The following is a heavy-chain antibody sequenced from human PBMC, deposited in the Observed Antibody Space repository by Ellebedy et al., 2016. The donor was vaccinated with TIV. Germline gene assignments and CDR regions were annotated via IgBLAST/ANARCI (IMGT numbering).Heavy chain of an antibody. Sequence: SETLSLTXTVSGGSISSSSYYWGWIRQPPGKGLEWIGSIYYSGSTYYNPSLKSRVTISVDTSKNQFSLKLTSVTAADTAVYYCARNSGWYVNDYWGQGTLVTVSS. J-gene: IGHJ4*02. V-gene: IGHV4-39*07. CDR3: ARNSGWYVNDY. D-gene: IGHD6-19*01. CDR2: IYYSGST. CDR1: GGSISSSSYY.